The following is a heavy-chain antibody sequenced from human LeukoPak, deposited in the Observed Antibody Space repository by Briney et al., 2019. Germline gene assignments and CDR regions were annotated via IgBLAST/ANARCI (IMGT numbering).Heavy chain of an antibody. CDR1: GASMSNSF. D-gene: IGHD2-15*01. J-gene: IGHJ4*02. CDR3: ARAPAGCGGTCSFDY. CDR2: TYSSGRT. Sequence: SETLSLTCTVSGASMSNSFWSWIRQPAGKGLEWIGCTYSSGRTNYNPSLKSRVTLSIDTSNNQFSLKLTSVTAADTALYYCARAPAGCGGTCSFDYWGQGTLVTVSS. V-gene: IGHV4-4*07.